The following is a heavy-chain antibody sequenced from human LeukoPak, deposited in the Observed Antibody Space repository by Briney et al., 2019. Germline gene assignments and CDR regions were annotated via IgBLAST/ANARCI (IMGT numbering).Heavy chain of an antibody. V-gene: IGHV1-2*02. J-gene: IGHJ4*02. CDR3: ASLHPHGAETDY. D-gene: IGHD4-17*01. CDR1: GYTFTCYY. CDR2: INPNSGGT. Sequence: ASVKVSCKASGYTFTCYYMHWVRQAPGQGLEWMGWINPNSGGTNYAQKFQGRVTMTRDTSISTAYMELSRLRSDDTAVYYCASLHPHGAETDYWGQGTLVTVSS.